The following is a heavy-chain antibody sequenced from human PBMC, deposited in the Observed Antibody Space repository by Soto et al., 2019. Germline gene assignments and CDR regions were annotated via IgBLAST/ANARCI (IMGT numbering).Heavy chain of an antibody. CDR3: ARDPLAVAGAVCDY. J-gene: IGHJ4*02. Sequence: QVQLVESGGGVVQPGRSLRLSCAASGFTFSSYGMHWVRQAPGKGLEWVAVISYDGSNKYYADSVKGRFTISRDNSKNTLYLQMNSLRAEDTAVYYCARDPLAVAGAVCDYWGQGTLVTVSS. CDR2: ISYDGSNK. D-gene: IGHD6-19*01. CDR1: GFTFSSYG. V-gene: IGHV3-30*03.